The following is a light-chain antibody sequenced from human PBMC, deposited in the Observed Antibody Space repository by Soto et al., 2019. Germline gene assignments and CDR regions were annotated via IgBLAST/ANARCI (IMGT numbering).Light chain of an antibody. J-gene: IGLJ2*01. V-gene: IGLV6-57*01. Sequence: NFMLTQPHSVSESPGKTVTISCTRSSGNIASNYVQWYQQRPGSSPTTVTYEDNQRPSGVPDRFSGSIDISSNSASLTISGLKTEDESDYYCQSYDNNNHVVFGGGTQLTVL. CDR1: SGNIASNY. CDR3: QSYDNNNHVV. CDR2: EDN.